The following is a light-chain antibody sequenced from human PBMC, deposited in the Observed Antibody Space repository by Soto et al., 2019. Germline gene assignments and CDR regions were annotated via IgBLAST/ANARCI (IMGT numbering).Light chain of an antibody. V-gene: IGKV1-5*03. Sequence: DIQMTQSPSTLSASVGDRVTITCRASQSISSWLAWYQQKPGKAPKLLIYKASSLEGGVPSRFSGSGSGTEFTLTISSLQPDDFATYYCHQYSGGWAFGQGPKVEIK. CDR1: QSISSW. CDR3: HQYSGGWA. CDR2: KAS. J-gene: IGKJ1*01.